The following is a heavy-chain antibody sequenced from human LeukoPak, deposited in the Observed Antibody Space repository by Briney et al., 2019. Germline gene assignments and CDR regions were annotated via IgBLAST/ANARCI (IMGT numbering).Heavy chain of an antibody. V-gene: IGHV3-30*04. D-gene: IGHD5/OR15-5a*01. Sequence: PGGSLRLSCAASGFTFSGYAMHWVRQAPGKGLAWLTVISTDGNDKHYADSVKGRFTVSRDNSKNTLFLQMNNLRTEDTAVYYCAKDKSVSADYYFDYWGQGTLVTVSS. CDR3: AKDKSVSADYYFDY. CDR1: GFTFSGYA. J-gene: IGHJ4*02. CDR2: ISTDGNDK.